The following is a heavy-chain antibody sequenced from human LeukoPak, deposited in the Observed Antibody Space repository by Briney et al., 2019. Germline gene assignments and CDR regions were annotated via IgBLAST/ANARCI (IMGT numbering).Heavy chain of an antibody. Sequence: SETLSLTCTVSGGSISSYYWGWIRQPAGKGLEWIGRIYTSGSTNYNLSLKSRVIMSVDTSKNQFSLKLSSVTAADTAVYYCAREDTAMVVSSYYMDVWGKGTTVTISS. CDR1: GGSISSYY. CDR3: AREDTAMVVSSYYMDV. J-gene: IGHJ6*03. V-gene: IGHV4-4*07. CDR2: IYTSGST. D-gene: IGHD5-18*01.